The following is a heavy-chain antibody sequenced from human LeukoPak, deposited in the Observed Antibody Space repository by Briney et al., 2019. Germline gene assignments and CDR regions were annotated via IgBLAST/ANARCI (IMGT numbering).Heavy chain of an antibody. CDR2: ISSSSSYI. D-gene: IGHD3-22*01. J-gene: IGHJ3*02. Sequence: GGSLRLSCAASGFTFSSYSMHWVRQAPGGGVEWVSSISSSSSYIYYADSVKGRFTISRDNAKNSLYLQMNSLRAEDTAVYYCARDSEYYYDSSGYYAGAFDIWGQGTMVTVSS. CDR1: GFTFSSYS. V-gene: IGHV3-21*01. CDR3: ARDSEYYYDSSGYYAGAFDI.